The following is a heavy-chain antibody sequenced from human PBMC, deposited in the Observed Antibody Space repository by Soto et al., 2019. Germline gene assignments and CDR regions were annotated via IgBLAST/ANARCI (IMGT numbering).Heavy chain of an antibody. CDR1: GFTFSSYW. CDR2: INSDGSST. CDR3: AGSGSYRYYGMDV. J-gene: IGHJ6*02. Sequence: EVQLVESGGGLVQPGGSLRLSCAASGFTFSSYWMHWVRQAPGKGLVWVSRINSDGSSTSYADTVKGRFTISRDNDKNTLYLQMHSLRAEDTAVYYCAGSGSYRYYGMDVWGQGTTVTVSS. D-gene: IGHD3-10*01. V-gene: IGHV3-74*01.